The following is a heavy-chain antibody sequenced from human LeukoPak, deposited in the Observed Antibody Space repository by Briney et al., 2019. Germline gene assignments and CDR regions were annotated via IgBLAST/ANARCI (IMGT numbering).Heavy chain of an antibody. V-gene: IGHV1-18*01. D-gene: IGHD3-3*01. CDR1: GYTFTSYG. J-gene: IGHJ4*02. Sequence: GASVKVSCKASGYTFTSYGISWVRQAPGQGLEWMGWISAYNGNTNYAQKLQGRVTMTTDTSTSTAYMELRSLRSDDTAVCYCARDLDYDFWSGYYTFDYWGQGTLVTVSS. CDR2: ISAYNGNT. CDR3: ARDLDYDFWSGYYTFDY.